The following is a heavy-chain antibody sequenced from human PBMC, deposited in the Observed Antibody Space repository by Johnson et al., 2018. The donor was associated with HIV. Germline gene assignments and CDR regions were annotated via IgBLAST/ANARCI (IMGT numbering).Heavy chain of an antibody. V-gene: IGHV3-7*01. CDR1: GFTFSSNW. CDR3: AREEGIAAAGISAFDI. D-gene: IGHD6-13*01. Sequence: VQLVESGGGLVQPGGSLRLSCAASGFTFSSNWMSWVRQAPGKGLEWVVNIKQDGSEKYYGDSVKGRFTISRDNAKNSLYLQLNSLRAEDTAVYDCAREEGIAAAGISAFDIWGQGTMVTVSS. CDR2: IKQDGSEK. J-gene: IGHJ3*02.